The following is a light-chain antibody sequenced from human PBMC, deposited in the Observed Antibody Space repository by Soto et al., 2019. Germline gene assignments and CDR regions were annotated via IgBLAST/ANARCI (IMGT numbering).Light chain of an antibody. Sequence: QSALTQPASVSGSPGQSITISCTGTSGDVGAYNFVSWYQQYPGKAPKLMIYEVSHRPSGVSIRFSGSKSGNTASLTISGLQAEDEADYYCSSYTSSSSYVFGTGNKVTVL. CDR1: SGDVGAYNF. J-gene: IGLJ1*01. V-gene: IGLV2-14*01. CDR3: SSYTSSSSYV. CDR2: EVS.